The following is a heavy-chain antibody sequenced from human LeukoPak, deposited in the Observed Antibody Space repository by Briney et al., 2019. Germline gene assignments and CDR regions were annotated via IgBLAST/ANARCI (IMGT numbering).Heavy chain of an antibody. V-gene: IGHV4-31*03. D-gene: IGHD3-22*01. CDR2: IYYSGST. CDR3: ARADYYDSSGYYYDYFDY. Sequence: SETLSLTCTVSGGSISSGGYYWSWIRQHPGKGPEWIGYIYYSGSTYYNPSLKSRVTISVDTSKNQFTLKLSSVTAADTAVYYCARADYYDSSGYYYDYFDYWGQGTLVTVSS. J-gene: IGHJ4*02. CDR1: GGSISSGGYY.